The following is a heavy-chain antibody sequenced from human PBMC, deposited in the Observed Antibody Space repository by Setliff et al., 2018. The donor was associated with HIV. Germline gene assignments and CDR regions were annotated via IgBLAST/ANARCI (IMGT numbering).Heavy chain of an antibody. CDR3: ATSTSRFFWNGFYQGGFGSRNSHSFEN. D-gene: IGHD3-3*01. J-gene: IGHJ4*02. V-gene: IGHV1-2*02. Sequence: ASVKVSCRTSGYTFTASYLHWVRQAPGQGLQWMGWMHPNSGATKYAQKFRDRVTLTGDTSISTASMELSSLKSDDTAMYYCATSTSRFFWNGFYQGGFGSRNSHSFENWGQGTLVTVSS. CDR1: GYTFTASY. CDR2: MHPNSGAT.